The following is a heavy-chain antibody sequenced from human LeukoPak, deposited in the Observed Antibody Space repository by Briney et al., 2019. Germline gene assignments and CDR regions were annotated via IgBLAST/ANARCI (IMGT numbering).Heavy chain of an antibody. CDR3: ARWVYDSGGLGDAFDI. V-gene: IGHV3-48*04. D-gene: IGHD3-22*01. Sequence: GGSLRLSCAASGFTLSSYSMNWVRQAPGKGLEWVSYISSSSSTIYYADSVKGRFTISRDNAKNSLYLQMNSLRAEDTAVYYCARWVYDSGGLGDAFDIWGQGTMVTVSS. J-gene: IGHJ3*02. CDR1: GFTLSSYS. CDR2: ISSSSSTI.